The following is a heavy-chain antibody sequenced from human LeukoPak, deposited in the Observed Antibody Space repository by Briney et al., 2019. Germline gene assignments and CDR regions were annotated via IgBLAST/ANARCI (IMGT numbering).Heavy chain of an antibody. D-gene: IGHD2-2*02. J-gene: IGHJ5*02. CDR3: ARHPCTSCYTPNWFDP. V-gene: IGHV4-38-2*02. CDR2: IYHSGRT. CDR1: GDSINSAYF. Sequence: SETLSLTCTVSGDSINSAYFWGWIRQPPGKGLEYIGSIYHSGRTYHNSSLKSRVTISVDTSRNQFSLKLSSVTAADTAIYYCARHPCTSCYTPNWFDPWGQGTLVSVSS.